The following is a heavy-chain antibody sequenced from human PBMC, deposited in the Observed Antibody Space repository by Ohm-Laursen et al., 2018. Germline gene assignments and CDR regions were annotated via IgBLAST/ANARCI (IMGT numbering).Heavy chain of an antibody. J-gene: IGHJ4*02. CDR3: ARVRSGYYDY. CDR2: MNPNSGNT. V-gene: IGHV1-8*01. CDR1: GYTFTSYD. D-gene: IGHD3-22*01. Sequence: ASVKVSCKASGYTFTSYDIHWVRQATGHGLEWMGWMNPNSGNTGSAQSFQGRVTMTRNTSMSTFYMELSSLRSEDTALYYCARVRSGYYDYWGQGTLVTVSS.